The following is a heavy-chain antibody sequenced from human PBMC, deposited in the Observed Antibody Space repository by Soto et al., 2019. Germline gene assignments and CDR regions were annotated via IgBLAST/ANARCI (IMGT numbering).Heavy chain of an antibody. J-gene: IGHJ6*02. CDR1: GYTFTSYG. Sequence: ASVKVSCKASGYTFTSYGISWVRQAPGQGLEWMGWISAYNGNTNYAQKLQGRVTMTTDTSTSTAYMELRSLGSDDTAVYYCARDPDKYYDFWGGYAAGLYYGMDVWGQGTTVTVSS. V-gene: IGHV1-18*04. CDR2: ISAYNGNT. D-gene: IGHD3-3*01. CDR3: ARDPDKYYDFWGGYAAGLYYGMDV.